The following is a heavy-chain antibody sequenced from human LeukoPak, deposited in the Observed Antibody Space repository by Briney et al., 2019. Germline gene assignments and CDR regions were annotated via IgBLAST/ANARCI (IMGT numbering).Heavy chain of an antibody. V-gene: IGHV3-23*01. CDR2: ISTTGVGT. CDR1: GFTFSSAA. Sequence: GGSLRLSCAASGFTFSSAAMTWVRQAPGKGLEWVSIISTTGVGTYYAASVKGRFTISRDNSENTLYLQMNSLRAEDTALYYWAKRRVSKTFEYWGQGTLVTVSS. J-gene: IGHJ1*01. CDR3: AKRRVSKTFEY.